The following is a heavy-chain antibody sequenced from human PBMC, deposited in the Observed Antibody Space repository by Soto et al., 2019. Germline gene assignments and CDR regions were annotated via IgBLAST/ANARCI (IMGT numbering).Heavy chain of an antibody. D-gene: IGHD6-13*01. Sequence: PSETLSLTCTVSGGSISSGGYYWSWIRQHPGKGLEWIGYIYYSGSTYYNPSLKSRVTISVDTSKNQFSLKLSSVTAADTAVYYCARESYSSSWGVRYYYYGMDVWGQGTTVTVSS. CDR2: IYYSGST. V-gene: IGHV4-31*03. CDR1: GGSISSGGYY. J-gene: IGHJ6*02. CDR3: ARESYSSSWGVRYYYYGMDV.